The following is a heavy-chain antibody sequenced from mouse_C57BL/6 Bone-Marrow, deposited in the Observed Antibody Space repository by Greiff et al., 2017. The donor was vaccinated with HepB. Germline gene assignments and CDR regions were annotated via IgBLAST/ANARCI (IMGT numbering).Heavy chain of an antibody. CDR2: ISYSGST. CDR1: GYSITSGYD. CDR3: ARVRSSSYWYFDV. V-gene: IGHV3-1*01. Sequence: EVQLQQSGPGMVKPSRSLSLTCTVTGYSITSGYDWHWIRHFPGNKLEWMGYISYSGSTNYNPSLKSRISITHDTSKNHFFLKLNSVTTEDTATYYCARVRSSSYWYFDVWGTGTTVTVSS. D-gene: IGHD1-1*01. J-gene: IGHJ1*03.